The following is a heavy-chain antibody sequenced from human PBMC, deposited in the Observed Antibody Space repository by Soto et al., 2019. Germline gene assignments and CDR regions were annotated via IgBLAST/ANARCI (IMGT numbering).Heavy chain of an antibody. CDR3: ATYCISTSCFPDY. V-gene: IGHV4-59*01. J-gene: IGHJ4*02. CDR1: GGSISSYY. Sequence: SETLSLTCTVSGGSISSYYWNWIRQSPEKGLEWIGYIYYSGSTNYNPSLKSRVTMSIDTSKNQFSLKLSSVTAADTAIYYCATYCISTSCFPDYWGQGTLVTVSS. D-gene: IGHD2-2*01. CDR2: IYYSGST.